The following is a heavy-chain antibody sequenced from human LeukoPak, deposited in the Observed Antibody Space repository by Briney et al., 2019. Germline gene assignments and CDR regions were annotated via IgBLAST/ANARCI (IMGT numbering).Heavy chain of an antibody. CDR3: ARSSSGYYSFYYFDY. CDR2: INPSGGRT. CDR1: GYTFTSYY. V-gene: IGHV1-46*01. J-gene: IGHJ4*02. Sequence: GASVKVSCKASGYTFTSYYMHWVRQAPGQGLEWMGIINPSGGRTSYAQKFQGRVTMTRDTSTSTVYMELSSLRSEDTAVYYCARSSSGYYSFYYFDYWGQGTLVTVSS. D-gene: IGHD3-22*01.